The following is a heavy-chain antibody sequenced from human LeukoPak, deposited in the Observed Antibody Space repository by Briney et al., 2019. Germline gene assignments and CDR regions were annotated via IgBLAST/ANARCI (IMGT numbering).Heavy chain of an antibody. Sequence: GGSLRLSCAASGFTFSSSWMHWVRQAPEKELVWVSRINSDGSSTSYADSVKGRFTISRDNAKNTLYLQMNSLRAEDTAVYYCVRDLGGRSGHWGQGTLVTVSS. CDR1: GFTFSSSW. J-gene: IGHJ4*02. D-gene: IGHD1-26*01. V-gene: IGHV3-74*01. CDR3: VRDLGGRSGH. CDR2: INSDGSST.